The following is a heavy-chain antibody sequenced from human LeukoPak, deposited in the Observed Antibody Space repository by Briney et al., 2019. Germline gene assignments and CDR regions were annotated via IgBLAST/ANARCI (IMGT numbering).Heavy chain of an antibody. D-gene: IGHD6-13*01. Sequence: PSETLSLTCTVSGGSISSGGYYWSWIRQPPGKGLEWIGYIYHSGSTYYNPSLKSRVTISVDRSKNQFSLKLSSVTAADTAVYYCARAHQGIAELGPWGQGTLVTVSS. CDR3: ARAHQGIAELGP. CDR1: GGSISSGGYY. V-gene: IGHV4-30-2*01. J-gene: IGHJ5*02. CDR2: IYHSGST.